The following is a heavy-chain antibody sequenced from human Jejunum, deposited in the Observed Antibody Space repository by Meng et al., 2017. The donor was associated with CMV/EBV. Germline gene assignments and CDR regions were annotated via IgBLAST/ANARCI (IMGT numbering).Heavy chain of an antibody. J-gene: IGHJ4*02. CDR1: GCYFAIYG. V-gene: IGHV1-3*03. CDR2: VDASNGET. D-gene: IGHD5-24*01. Sequence: SCRASGCYFAIYGIHWVRQGPGQRLEWKGWVDASNGETRYSKEDEGRVTITRDTSGTTAHKELSRLRYEDTAVYYCARVAGWRFDYWGQGTLVTVSS. CDR3: ARVAGWRFDY.